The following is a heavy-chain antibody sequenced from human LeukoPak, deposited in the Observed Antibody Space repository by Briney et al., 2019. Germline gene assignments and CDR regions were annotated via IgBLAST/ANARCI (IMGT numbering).Heavy chain of an antibody. CDR2: INANSGET. CDR1: GYTFTGYY. J-gene: IGHJ5*02. V-gene: IGHV1-2*02. CDR3: ARVLGSRVDP. Sequence: VVSVKVSCKASGYTFTGYYMHWVRQAPGQGLEWMGWINANSGETNYAQKFQGRVTMTRDTSISTAYMELSRLTSDDTAMYYCARVLGSRVDPWGQGTLVTVSS.